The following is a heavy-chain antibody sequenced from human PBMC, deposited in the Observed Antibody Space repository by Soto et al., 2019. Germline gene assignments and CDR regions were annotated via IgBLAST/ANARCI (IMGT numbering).Heavy chain of an antibody. J-gene: IGHJ6*03. V-gene: IGHV5-51*01. CDR3: ARNIAARLGYYYMDV. D-gene: IGHD6-6*01. CDR1: GYGFTSYW. CDR2: IYPGDSDT. Sequence: GESLKISCKGSGYGFTSYWIGWVRQMPGKGLEWMGIIYPGDSDTRYSPSFQGQVTISADKSISTAYLQWSSLKASDTAMYYCARNIAARLGYYYMDVWGKGTTVTVSS.